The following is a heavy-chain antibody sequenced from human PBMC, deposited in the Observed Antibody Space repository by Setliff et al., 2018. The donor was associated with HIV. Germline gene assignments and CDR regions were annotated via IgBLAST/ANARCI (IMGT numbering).Heavy chain of an antibody. V-gene: IGHV4-4*07. CDR2: IDSSGTT. D-gene: IGHD3-10*01. CDR3: ARDRHSSGLGSYGP. CDR1: GGSFGVYR. J-gene: IGHJ5*02. Sequence: LSLTCTISGGSFGVYRWSWIRQSAGRGLEWIGRIDSSGTTDYKPSLKGRVAISVDTSRNQFSLRVTSVTAADTAVYFCARDRHSSGLGSYGPWGPGILVTSPQ.